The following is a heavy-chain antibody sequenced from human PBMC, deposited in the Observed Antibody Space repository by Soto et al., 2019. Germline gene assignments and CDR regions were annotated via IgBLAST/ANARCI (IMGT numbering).Heavy chain of an antibody. CDR1: GLTFSNYA. CDR3: SMVVARSSTSGGDAFDS. D-gene: IGHD6-13*01. CDR2: VTGDGVTT. J-gene: IGHJ3*02. V-gene: IGHV3-23*01. Sequence: PGGSLRLSCAASGLTFSNYAMSWVRQAPGKGLEWVSTVTGDGVTTSYADSVKGRFTISRDNSKNTLYLQMSGLRADDTAVSYCSMVVARSSTSGGDAFDSWGQGPMLTVSS.